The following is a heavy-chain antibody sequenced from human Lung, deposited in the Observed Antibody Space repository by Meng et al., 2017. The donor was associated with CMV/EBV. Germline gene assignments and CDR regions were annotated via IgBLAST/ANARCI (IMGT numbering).Heavy chain of an antibody. CDR1: GGNLNRYG. CDR3: AREVGGRLYYYYGMDV. D-gene: IGHD1-26*01. V-gene: IGHV1-69*05. J-gene: IGHJ6*02. CDR2: IIPIPGTT. Sequence: XVXVSXXASGGNLNRYGISWVRQAPGQGLEWMGGIIPIPGTTNYAQKFQGRVTITTDESTSTVYMELSSLTSEDTAVYYCAREVGGRLYYYYGMDVWGQGXTVTVSS.